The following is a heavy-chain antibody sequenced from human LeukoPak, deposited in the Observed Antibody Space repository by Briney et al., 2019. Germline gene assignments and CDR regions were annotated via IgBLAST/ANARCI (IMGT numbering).Heavy chain of an antibody. CDR2: ISSSSTYI. Sequence: GGSLRLSCAASGFSFSTYYVNWVRQAPGKGLEWVTCISSSSTYIYYADSVRGRFAISRDNAKNSLYLQMNSLRAEDTAVYYCARENHGSFDYWGQGSLVTVSS. V-gene: IGHV3-21*01. D-gene: IGHD1-14*01. CDR3: ARENHGSFDY. CDR1: GFSFSTYY. J-gene: IGHJ4*02.